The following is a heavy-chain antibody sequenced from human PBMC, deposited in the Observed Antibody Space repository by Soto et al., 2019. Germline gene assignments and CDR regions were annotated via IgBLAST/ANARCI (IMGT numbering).Heavy chain of an antibody. V-gene: IGHV4-31*03. J-gene: IGHJ6*02. Sequence: PSETLSLTCTVSGGSISSGGYYWSWIRQHPGKGLEWIGYIYYSGSTYYNPSLKSRVTISVDTSKNQFSLKLSSVTAADTAVIYYASAVGYSYGRGMDFWGQGTTVTVSS. CDR3: ASAVGYSYGRGMDF. CDR1: GGSISSGGYY. CDR2: IYYSGST. D-gene: IGHD5-18*01.